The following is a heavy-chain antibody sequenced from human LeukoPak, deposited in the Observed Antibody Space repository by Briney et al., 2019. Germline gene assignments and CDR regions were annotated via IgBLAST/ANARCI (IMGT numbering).Heavy chain of an antibody. J-gene: IGHJ6*02. CDR2: IVPIFGTA. D-gene: IGHD2/OR15-2a*01. Sequence: SVKVSCKASGYTFTCSYMHWVRQAPGQGLDWMGGIVPIFGTANYAQKFPGRITVTADESTSTATMGLSSMRSEDTAVYYCARRIAGNKDYYYYYYYMDVWGQGSTVTVSS. V-gene: IGHV1-69*13. CDR1: GYTFTCSY. CDR3: ARRIAGNKDYYYYYYYMDV.